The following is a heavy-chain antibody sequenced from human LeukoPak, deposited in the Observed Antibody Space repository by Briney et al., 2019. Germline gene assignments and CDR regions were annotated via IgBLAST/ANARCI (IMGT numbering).Heavy chain of an antibody. D-gene: IGHD2-2*01. Sequence: PGGSLRLSCAASGFTFDDYGMSWVRQAPGKGLEWVSGINWNGGSTGYADSVKGRFTISRDNAKNSLYLQMNSLRAEDTALYYCARRRVPAALSTDYYYYMDVWGKGTTVTV. V-gene: IGHV3-20*04. CDR3: ARRRVPAALSTDYYYYMDV. J-gene: IGHJ6*03. CDR1: GFTFDDYG. CDR2: INWNGGST.